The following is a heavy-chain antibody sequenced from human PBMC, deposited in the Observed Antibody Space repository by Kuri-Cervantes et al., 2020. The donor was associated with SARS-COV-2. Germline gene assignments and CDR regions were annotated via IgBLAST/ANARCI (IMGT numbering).Heavy chain of an antibody. CDR1: GFTFSSHA. CDR2: ISYEGSNQ. CDR3: ARVTGAYYFDY. J-gene: IGHJ4*02. V-gene: IGHV3-30*04. Sequence: GESLKISCEASGFTFSSHAMNWVRQPPGKGLEWVAVISYEGSNQYYADTVRGRFSISRDNSKNTLYLQMNSLRAEDTAVYYCARVTGAYYFDYWGQGTLVTVSS. D-gene: IGHD7-27*01.